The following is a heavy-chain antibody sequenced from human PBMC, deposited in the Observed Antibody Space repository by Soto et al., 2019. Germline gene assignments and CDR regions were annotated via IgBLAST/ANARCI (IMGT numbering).Heavy chain of an antibody. CDR3: ARGGGVGVAGSAAFDM. J-gene: IGHJ3*02. CDR1: GYPVTAYY. D-gene: IGHD3-3*01. V-gene: IGHV1-2*02. CDR2: INPATGAA. Sequence: QLHLVQSGAVVKKPGASVTVSCSASGYPVTAYYMHWVRQAPGRGLEGMGGINPATGAAKYTQTFQGGVTMTRDTSTSTVFMELWGLTSEDTAVFYCARGGGVGVAGSAAFDMWGQGTLVTVSS.